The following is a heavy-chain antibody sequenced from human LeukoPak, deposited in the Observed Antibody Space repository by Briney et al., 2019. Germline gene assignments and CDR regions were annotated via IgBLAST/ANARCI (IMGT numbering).Heavy chain of an antibody. V-gene: IGHV1-69*04. CDR1: GGTFSSYA. D-gene: IGHD2-8*01. CDR3: ARAPPNYFFDY. J-gene: IGHJ4*02. CDR2: IIPILGIA. Sequence: ASVKVSCKASGGTFSSYAISWVRQAPGQGLEWMGRIIPILGIANYAQKFQGRVTITADKSTSTAYMELSSLRSEYTAVYYCARAPPNYFFDYWGQGTLVTVSS.